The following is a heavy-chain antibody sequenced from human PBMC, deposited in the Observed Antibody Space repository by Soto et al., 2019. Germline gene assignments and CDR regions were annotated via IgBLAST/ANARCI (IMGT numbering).Heavy chain of an antibody. CDR2: ISGSGGST. D-gene: IGHD6-13*01. Sequence: SLSLPCAASGCTFSSDAMSWVPQAPGKGLEWVSAISGSGGSTYYADSVKGRFTISRDNSKNTLYLQMNSLRAEDTAVDYCATIAAAVHFDYWGQGTLGPLSP. V-gene: IGHV3-23*01. J-gene: IGHJ4*02. CDR1: GCTFSSDA. CDR3: ATIAAAVHFDY.